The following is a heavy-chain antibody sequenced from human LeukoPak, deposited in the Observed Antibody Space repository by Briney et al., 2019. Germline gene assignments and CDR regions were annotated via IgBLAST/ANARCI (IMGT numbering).Heavy chain of an antibody. J-gene: IGHJ4*02. D-gene: IGHD1-26*01. CDR2: IYYSGST. CDR3: ARDRAPEGSYFDY. Sequence: PSETLSLTCTVSGGSISSGGYYWSWIRQHPGKGLEWIGYIYYSGSTYYNPSLKSRVTISVDTSKSQFSLKLSSVTAADTAVYYCARDRAPEGSYFDYWGQGTLVTVSS. CDR1: GGSISSGGYY. V-gene: IGHV4-31*03.